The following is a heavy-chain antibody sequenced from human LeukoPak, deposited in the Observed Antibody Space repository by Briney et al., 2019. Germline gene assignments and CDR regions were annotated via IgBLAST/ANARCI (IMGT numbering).Heavy chain of an antibody. V-gene: IGHV5-51*01. J-gene: IGHJ4*02. CDR1: GYRFTSYW. Sequence: GESLKISCQGSGYRFTSYWIGWVRQMPGKGLEWMGLIYPDDSDTRYSPSFQGQVTISADKSISTAYLQWSSLKASDTAMYYCAIGGDSTTSCYRCFDYWGQGTLVTVSS. CDR3: AIGGDSTTSCYRCFDY. D-gene: IGHD2-2*02. CDR2: IYPDDSDT.